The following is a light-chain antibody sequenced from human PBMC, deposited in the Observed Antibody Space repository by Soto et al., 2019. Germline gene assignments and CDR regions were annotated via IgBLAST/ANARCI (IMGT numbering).Light chain of an antibody. Sequence: QSALTQPASVSGSPGQSITISCTGISSDVGNFNLVSWYQQLPGKAPKLMIYEGTKRPSGVSNRFSASKSGNTASLTISGLQAEDEADYYCCLYAGDSTDVVFGGGTKLTVL. CDR1: SSDVGNFNL. CDR2: EGT. V-gene: IGLV2-23*01. CDR3: CLYAGDSTDVV. J-gene: IGLJ2*01.